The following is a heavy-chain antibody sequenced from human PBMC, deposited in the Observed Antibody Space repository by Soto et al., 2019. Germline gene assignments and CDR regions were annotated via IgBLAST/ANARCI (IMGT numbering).Heavy chain of an antibody. D-gene: IGHD3-3*01. V-gene: IGHV4-31*03. CDR3: ARDPRSAYYHDP. CDR1: GGSVSSGSYY. Sequence: SETLSLTCTVSGGSVSSGSYYWSWIRQHPGRGLEWIGYIYYTGNTYYNPSLKSRLDISVDTSKNQFSLKLTSVTAADTAVYYWARDPRSAYYHDPWGQGTLVTVSS. J-gene: IGHJ5*02. CDR2: IYYTGNT.